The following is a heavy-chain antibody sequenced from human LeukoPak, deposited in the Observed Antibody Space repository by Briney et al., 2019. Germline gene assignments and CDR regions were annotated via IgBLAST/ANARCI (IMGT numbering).Heavy chain of an antibody. V-gene: IGHV4-34*01. Sequence: SETLSLTCAVYGGSFSGYYWSWIRQPPGKGLEWIGEINHSGSTNYNPSLKSRVTISVDTSKNQFSLKLSSVTAADTAVYYCARGGYNPIAAAGKRPSGAFDIWGQGTMVTVSS. D-gene: IGHD6-13*01. J-gene: IGHJ3*02. CDR1: GGSFSGYY. CDR2: INHSGST. CDR3: ARGGYNPIAAAGKRPSGAFDI.